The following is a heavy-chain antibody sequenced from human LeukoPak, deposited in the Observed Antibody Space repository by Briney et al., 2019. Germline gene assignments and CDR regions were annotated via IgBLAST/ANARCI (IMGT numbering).Heavy chain of an antibody. CDR2: IYYSGST. D-gene: IGHD5-12*01. CDR1: GGSISSYY. J-gene: IGHJ6*03. CDR3: AREGLYYYYMDV. Sequence: SETLSLTCTVSGGSISSYYWSWIRQPPGKGLEWIGYIYYSGSTNYNPSLKSRVTISVDTSKNQFSLKLSSVTAADTAVYYCAREGLYYYYMDVRGKGTTVTVSS. V-gene: IGHV4-59*01.